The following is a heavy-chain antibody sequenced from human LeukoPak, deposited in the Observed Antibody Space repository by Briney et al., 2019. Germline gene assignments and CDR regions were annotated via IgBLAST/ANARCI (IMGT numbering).Heavy chain of an antibody. CDR1: GYTFTGYY. CDR2: INPNSGGT. V-gene: IGHV1-2*02. D-gene: IGHD2-2*01. J-gene: IGHJ4*02. Sequence: ASVKVSCKASGYTFTGYYMHWVRQAPGQGLEWMGWINPNSGGTNYAQKFQGRVTMTRDTSISTAYMELGRLRSDDTAVYYCARGWGYCSGTSCYLSLPYYFDYWGQGTLVTVSS. CDR3: ARGWGYCSGTSCYLSLPYYFDY.